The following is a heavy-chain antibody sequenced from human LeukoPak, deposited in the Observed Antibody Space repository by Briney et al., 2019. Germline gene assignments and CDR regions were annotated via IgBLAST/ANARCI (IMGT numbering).Heavy chain of an antibody. J-gene: IGHJ5*02. CDR2: ISAYNGNT. Sequence: ASVKVSCKAPGYTFTNYGITWVRQAPGQGLEWMGWISAYNGNTNYAQKLQGRVTMTTDTSTSTAYMELRSLRSDDTAVYYCARDFSMTIQDNWFDPWGQGTLVIVSS. V-gene: IGHV1-18*01. CDR3: ARDFSMTIQDNWFDP. CDR1: GYTFTNYG. D-gene: IGHD2/OR15-2a*01.